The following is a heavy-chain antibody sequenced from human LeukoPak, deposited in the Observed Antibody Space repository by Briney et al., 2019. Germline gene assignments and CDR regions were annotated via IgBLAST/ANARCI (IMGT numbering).Heavy chain of an antibody. CDR2: ISYDGSNK. Sequence: GGSLRLSCAASGFTFSNYDMHWVRQAPGKGLEWVAVISYDGSNKYYVDSVKGRFTISRDNSKNTLYLQMNSLRAEDTAVYYCARRSAAKDAFDIWGQGTMVTVSS. D-gene: IGHD6-25*01. CDR3: ARRSAAKDAFDI. CDR1: GFTFSNYD. J-gene: IGHJ3*02. V-gene: IGHV3-30*03.